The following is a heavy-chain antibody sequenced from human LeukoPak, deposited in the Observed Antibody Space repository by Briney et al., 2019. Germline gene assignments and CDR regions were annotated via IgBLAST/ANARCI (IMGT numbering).Heavy chain of an antibody. J-gene: IGHJ3*02. Sequence: ASVKVSCKASGYTFTGYYIHWVRQAPGQGLEWMGWINPNSGDTNYAQKFQDRVTMTRDTSTSTAYMELSRLRSDDTAVYYCARDPGYCSSGSCSNLAFDIWGQGTMVTVSS. CDR1: GYTFTGYY. CDR2: INPNSGDT. CDR3: ARDPGYCSSGSCSNLAFDI. D-gene: IGHD2-15*01. V-gene: IGHV1-2*02.